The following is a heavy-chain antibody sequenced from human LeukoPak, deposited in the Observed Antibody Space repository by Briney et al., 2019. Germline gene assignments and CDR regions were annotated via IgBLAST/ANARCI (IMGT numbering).Heavy chain of an antibody. Sequence: PGGSLRLSCPASGFTVSTNYMSWVRQAPGKGLEWVSVIYSGDNTYYADSVKGRSTISRDISKNTLYLQMNSLRAEDTAVYYCAREDISGITGDFDMWGQGTMVTVSS. J-gene: IGHJ3*02. CDR3: AREDISGITGDFDM. D-gene: IGHD3-22*01. CDR2: IYSGDNT. V-gene: IGHV3-66*01. CDR1: GFTVSTNY.